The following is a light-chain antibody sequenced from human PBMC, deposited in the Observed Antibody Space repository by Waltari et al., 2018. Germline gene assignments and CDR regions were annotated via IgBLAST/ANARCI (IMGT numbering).Light chain of an antibody. V-gene: IGKV1-5*03. Sequence: DIQMTQSPSTLSASVGDRVTITCRASQSISSWLAWYQQNPGKAPKLLIYKASSLESGVPSRFSGSGSGTEFTLTISSLQPDDFATYYCQQSLDSPYTFGQGTRLEI. CDR3: QQSLDSPYT. J-gene: IGKJ2*01. CDR2: KAS. CDR1: QSISSW.